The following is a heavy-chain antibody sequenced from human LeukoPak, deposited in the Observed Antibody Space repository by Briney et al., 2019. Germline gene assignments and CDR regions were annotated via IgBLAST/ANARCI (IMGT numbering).Heavy chain of an antibody. J-gene: IGHJ4*02. CDR3: ARDAYYYDSSGSRLFDY. D-gene: IGHD3-22*01. Sequence: SETLSLTCAVYGGSFSDSYWTWIRQPPGKGLEWIGYIFHRGSTNYNPSLKSRVTISVDTSKNHFSLKLSSVTAADTAVYYCARDAYYYDSSGSRLFDYWGQGTLVTVSS. V-gene: IGHV4-59*01. CDR2: IFHRGST. CDR1: GGSFSDSY.